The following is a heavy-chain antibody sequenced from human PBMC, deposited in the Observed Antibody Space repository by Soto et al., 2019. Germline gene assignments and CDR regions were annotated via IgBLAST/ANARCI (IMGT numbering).Heavy chain of an antibody. J-gene: IGHJ4*02. Sequence: EVQLVESGGGLVQPGGSLRLSCAASGFTFSSYAMHWVRQAPGKGLEYVSAISSNGGSTYYANSVKGRFTISRDNSKNTLYLQMGSLRAEDMAVYYCARGVAVDGTSFDYWGQGTLVTVSS. CDR3: ARGVAVDGTSFDY. CDR2: ISSNGGST. V-gene: IGHV3-64*01. CDR1: GFTFSSYA. D-gene: IGHD6-19*01.